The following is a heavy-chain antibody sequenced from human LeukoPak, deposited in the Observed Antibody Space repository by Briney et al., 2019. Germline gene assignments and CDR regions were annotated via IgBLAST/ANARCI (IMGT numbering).Heavy chain of an antibody. CDR3: AKHLGSHSFLFYYMDV. CDR2: LSGSGGAT. D-gene: IGHD2-21*01. Sequence: GGSLRLSCEASEFTFSRFAMSWIRRPPGTGLEWVSTLSGSGGATYYADSVKGRFTTSRDNSKDTLDLQMDNLRADDTAVYYCAKHLGSHSFLFYYMDVWGKGTSVIVSS. V-gene: IGHV3-23*01. J-gene: IGHJ6*03. CDR1: EFTFSRFA.